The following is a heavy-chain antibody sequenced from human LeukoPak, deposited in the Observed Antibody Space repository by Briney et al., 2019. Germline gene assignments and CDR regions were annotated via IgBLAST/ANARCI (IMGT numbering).Heavy chain of an antibody. V-gene: IGHV3-30*04. CDR2: ISYDGSNK. CDR1: GFTFSSYA. J-gene: IGHJ4*02. Sequence: PGRSLRLSCAASGFTFSSYAMHWVRQAPGKGLEWVAVISYDGSNKYYADSVKGRFTISRDNSKNTLYLQMNSLRAGDTAVYYCAKDLRYSGSLRAMDYWGQGTLVTVSS. D-gene: IGHD1-26*01. CDR3: AKDLRYSGSLRAMDY.